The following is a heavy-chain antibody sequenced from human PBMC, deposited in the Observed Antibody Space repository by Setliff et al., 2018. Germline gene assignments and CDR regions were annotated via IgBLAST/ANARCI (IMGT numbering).Heavy chain of an antibody. CDR2: INPGGGSA. D-gene: IGHD6-13*01. CDR1: GGTFSNYA. J-gene: IGHJ4*02. V-gene: IGHV1-46*01. Sequence: ASVKVSCKASGGTFSNYAISWVRQAPGQGLEWMGIINPGGGSASIVQKFQGRVTMTSDTSTSTAYMDLTGLTSEDTAVYYCARAGVAAADRKGLLEYWGQGTLVTVSS. CDR3: ARAGVAAADRKGLLEY.